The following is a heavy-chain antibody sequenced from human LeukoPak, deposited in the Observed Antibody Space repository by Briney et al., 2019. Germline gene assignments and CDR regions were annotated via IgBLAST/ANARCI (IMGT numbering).Heavy chain of an antibody. Sequence: SETLSLTCAVYGGSFSGYYWSWIRQPPGKGLEWIGEINRSGSTNYNPSLKSRVTISVDTSKNQFSLKLSSVTAADTAVYYCARGLKRGLRFLEWLSSFDYWGQGTLVTVSS. V-gene: IGHV4-34*01. CDR3: ARGLKRGLRFLEWLSSFDY. CDR1: GGSFSGYY. D-gene: IGHD3-3*01. CDR2: INRSGST. J-gene: IGHJ4*02.